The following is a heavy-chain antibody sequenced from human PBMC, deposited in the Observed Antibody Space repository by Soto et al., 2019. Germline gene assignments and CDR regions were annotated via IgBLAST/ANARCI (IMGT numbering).Heavy chain of an antibody. CDR3: AKDSSHTYYYDSSGSNFDY. V-gene: IGHV3-23*01. CDR1: GFTFSSYA. J-gene: IGHJ4*02. D-gene: IGHD3-22*01. Sequence: GSLRLSCAASGFTFSSYAMSWVRQAPGKGLEWVSAISGSGGSTYYADSVKGRFTISRDNSKNTLYLQMNSLRAEDTAVYYCAKDSSHTYYYDSSGSNFDYWGQGTLVTVSS. CDR2: ISGSGGST.